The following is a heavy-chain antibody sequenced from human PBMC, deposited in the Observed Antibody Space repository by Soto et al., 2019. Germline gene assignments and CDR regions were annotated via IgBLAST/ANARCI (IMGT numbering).Heavy chain of an antibody. J-gene: IGHJ4*02. CDR1: GFTFSSYG. Sequence: QVQLVESGGGEVQPGRSLRLYCAASGFTFSSYGMHWVRQAPGKGLEWVAVISYDGSNKYYADSVKGRFTISRDNSKNTLYLQMNSLRAEDTAVYYCAKDLGSSSGYWGQGTLVTVSS. CDR2: ISYDGSNK. D-gene: IGHD6-13*01. V-gene: IGHV3-30*18. CDR3: AKDLGSSSGY.